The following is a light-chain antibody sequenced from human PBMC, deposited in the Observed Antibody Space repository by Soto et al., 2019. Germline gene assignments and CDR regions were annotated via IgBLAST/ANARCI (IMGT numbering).Light chain of an antibody. CDR3: QEYNNWPPWT. Sequence: EIVLTQSPGTLSVSPGERVTLSCGASPSVSSSRLAWYQQKPGQAPRLLMYDASRRAFGIPDRFSGSGSGTGFTLTISSLQSEDFAVYYCQEYNNWPPWTFGQGTKVDIK. CDR1: PSVSSS. V-gene: IGKV3D-15*01. CDR2: DAS. J-gene: IGKJ1*01.